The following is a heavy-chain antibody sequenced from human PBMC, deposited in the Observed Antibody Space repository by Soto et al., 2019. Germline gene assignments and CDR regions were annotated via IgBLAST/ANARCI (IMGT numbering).Heavy chain of an antibody. J-gene: IGHJ4*02. D-gene: IGHD3-10*01. CDR1: GYTFTGYY. CDR3: AREHYGSGKVFDY. CDR2: INPNNGGT. Sequence: ASVKVSCKASGYTFTGYYIHWVRQAPGQGLEWMGWINPNNGGTNYAQNFQGWVTMTRDTSISTAYMEVTRLKSDDTAVYYCAREHYGSGKVFDYWGPGTPVTVSS. V-gene: IGHV1-2*04.